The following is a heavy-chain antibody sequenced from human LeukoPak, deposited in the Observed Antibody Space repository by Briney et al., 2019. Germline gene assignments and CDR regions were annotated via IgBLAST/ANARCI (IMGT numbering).Heavy chain of an antibody. V-gene: IGHV4-30-4*07. Sequence: SETLSLTCAVSGGSISSGGYSWSWIRQPPGKGLEWIGYIYYSGSTYYNSSLKSRVTISVDTSKNQFSLKLGSVTAADTAVYYCARGLIRGFGESYWYFDLWGRGTLVTVSS. CDR2: IYYSGST. D-gene: IGHD3-10*01. CDR3: ARGLIRGFGESYWYFDL. J-gene: IGHJ2*01. CDR1: GGSISSGGYS.